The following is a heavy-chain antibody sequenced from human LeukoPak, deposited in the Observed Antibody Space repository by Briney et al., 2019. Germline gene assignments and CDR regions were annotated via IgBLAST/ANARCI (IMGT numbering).Heavy chain of an antibody. V-gene: IGHV1-2*02. CDR2: INPNSGGT. CDR3: ARDPYTDSYYGMDL. Sequence: GASVKVSCKASGYTFTGYYMHWVRQAPGQGLEWMGWINPNSGGTNYAQKFQGRVTMTRDTSISTAYMELSRLRSDDTAAYYCARDPYTDSYYGMDLWGQGTTVTVSS. CDR1: GYTFTGYY. J-gene: IGHJ6*02. D-gene: IGHD2-2*02.